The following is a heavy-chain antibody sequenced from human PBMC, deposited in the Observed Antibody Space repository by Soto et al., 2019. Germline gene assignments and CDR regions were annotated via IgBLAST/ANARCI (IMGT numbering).Heavy chain of an antibody. D-gene: IGHD2-21*01. V-gene: IGHV3-49*03. CDR2: IRGKAYGGTS. Sequence: GGSLRLSCTGSGFTFGDYTITWLRQAPGKGLEWVAFIRGKAYGGTSEYAASVKGRFTVSRDDSKDIAYLHMNSLKTEDTAVFYCVRNSFSKNWFDPWGKGTLVTVSS. J-gene: IGHJ5*02. CDR3: VRNSFSKNWFDP. CDR1: GFTFGDYT.